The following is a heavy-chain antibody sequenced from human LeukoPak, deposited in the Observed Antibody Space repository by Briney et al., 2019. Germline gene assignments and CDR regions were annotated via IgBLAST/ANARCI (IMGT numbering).Heavy chain of an antibody. CDR1: GFTFSGAA. Sequence: GGSLRLSCAASGFTFSGAAVHWVRQASGKGLEWVGRIRNKANNYATAYATSVKGRFVISRDDSENTAYLQMNSLTTEDTAMYYCTRQSYSGSPERHDLGYWGQGTLVTVSS. CDR3: TRQSYSGSPERHDLGY. J-gene: IGHJ4*02. V-gene: IGHV3-73*01. CDR2: IRNKANNYAT. D-gene: IGHD2-15*01.